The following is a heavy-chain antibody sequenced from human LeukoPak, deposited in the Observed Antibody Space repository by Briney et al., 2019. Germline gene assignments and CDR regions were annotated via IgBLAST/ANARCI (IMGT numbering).Heavy chain of an antibody. J-gene: IGHJ3*02. CDR3: AREKVSGYSSGPVGAFDI. CDR1: GFTFSSYA. CDR2: ISSNGGST. D-gene: IGHD6-19*01. Sequence: GGSLRLSCAASGFTFSSYAMHWVRQAPGKGLEYVSAISSNGGSTYYANSVKGRFTISRDNSKNTLYLQMGSLRAEDMAVYYCAREKVSGYSSGPVGAFDIWSQGTMVTVSS. V-gene: IGHV3-64*01.